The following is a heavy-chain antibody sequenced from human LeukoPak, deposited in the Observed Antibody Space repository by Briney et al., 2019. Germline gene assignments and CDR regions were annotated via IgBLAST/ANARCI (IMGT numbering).Heavy chain of an antibody. J-gene: IGHJ4*02. CDR1: GFTFGDYA. CDR3: ATVRSPFSGSYPGYFDY. V-gene: IGHV3-49*04. CDR2: IRSKAYGGTT. Sequence: PGRSLRLSCTGSGFTFGDYAMSWVRQAPGKGLEWVGFIRSKAYGGTTEYAASVKGRFTISRDDSKSIAYLQMNSLTAEDTAVYYCATVRSPFSGSYPGYFDYWGQGTQVTVSS. D-gene: IGHD1-26*01.